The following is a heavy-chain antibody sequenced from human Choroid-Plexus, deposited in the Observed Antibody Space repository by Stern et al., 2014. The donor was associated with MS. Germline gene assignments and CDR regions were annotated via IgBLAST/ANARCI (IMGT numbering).Heavy chain of an antibody. CDR1: GYIFTGYY. Sequence: VQLVQPGAEVKKPGASVKVSCKTSGYIFTGYYIHWVRQAPGQGLEWMAWINPNTGGTKYAQKFQGRVTMSRDTSISTAYVELSSLTSDDTAVYYCARDQRGITIFGVVTDYYYLGMDVWGQGTTVTVSS. V-gene: IGHV1-2*02. D-gene: IGHD3-3*01. J-gene: IGHJ6*02. CDR2: INPNTGGT. CDR3: ARDQRGITIFGVVTDYYYLGMDV.